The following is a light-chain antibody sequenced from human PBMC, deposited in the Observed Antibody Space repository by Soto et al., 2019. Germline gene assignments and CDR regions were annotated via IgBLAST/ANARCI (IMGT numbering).Light chain of an antibody. CDR3: CSNAAGSTYV. V-gene: IGLV2-23*01. Sequence: QSVLTQPASVSGSPGQSITISCTGTSTDVGSHKLVSWYQQYPGNAPKLIIFEAYKRPSGVSNRFSGSKSGSTASLTISGLRAEDEADYYCCSNAAGSTYVFGTGTKVTVL. J-gene: IGLJ1*01. CDR2: EAY. CDR1: STDVGSHKL.